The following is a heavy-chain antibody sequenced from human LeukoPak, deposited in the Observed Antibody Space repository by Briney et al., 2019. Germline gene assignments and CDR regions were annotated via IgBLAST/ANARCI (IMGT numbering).Heavy chain of an antibody. Sequence: GGSLTLSCAASGFPLSTYAMRWARHAPGKGRAWVSTISDGGSDTHYADSVKGRVTISRDDSKNKLYLQINSLRAEDTAVDYCAKALSGDYGGFDYWGQGTLVTVSS. J-gene: IGHJ4*02. CDR1: GFPLSTYA. CDR3: AKALSGDYGGFDY. D-gene: IGHD4-17*01. CDR2: ISDGGSDT. V-gene: IGHV3-23*01.